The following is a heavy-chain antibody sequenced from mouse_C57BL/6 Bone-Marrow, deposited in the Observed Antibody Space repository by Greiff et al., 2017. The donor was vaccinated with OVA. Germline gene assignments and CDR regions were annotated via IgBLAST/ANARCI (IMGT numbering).Heavy chain of an antibody. CDR2: IDPSDSET. CDR1: GYTFTSYW. CDR3: AREEAYYAMDY. V-gene: IGHV1-52*01. J-gene: IGHJ4*01. Sequence: VQLQQSGAELVRPGSSVKLSRKASGYTFTSYWMHWVKQRPIQGLEWIGNIDPSDSETHYNQKFKDKATLTVDKSSSTAYMQLSSLTSEDSAVYYCAREEAYYAMDYWGQGTSVTVSS.